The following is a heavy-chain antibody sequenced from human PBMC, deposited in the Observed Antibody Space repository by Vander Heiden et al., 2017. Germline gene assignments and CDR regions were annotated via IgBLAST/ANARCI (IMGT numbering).Heavy chain of an antibody. CDR1: GFTFSSSG. V-gene: IGHV3-33*01. CDR3: ARGNYGSGSYYSSYYYGMDV. D-gene: IGHD3-10*01. CDR2: IWYDGSNK. Sequence: QVQLVESGGGVVQPGRSLRLSCAASGFTFSSSGMHWVRQAPGKGLEWVAVIWYDGSNKYYADSVKGRFTISRDNSKNTLYLQMNSLRAEDTAVYYCARGNYGSGSYYSSYYYGMDVWGQGTTVTVSS. J-gene: IGHJ6*01.